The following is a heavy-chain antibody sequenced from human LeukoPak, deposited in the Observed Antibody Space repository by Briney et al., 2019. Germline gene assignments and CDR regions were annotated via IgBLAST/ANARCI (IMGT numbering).Heavy chain of an antibody. V-gene: IGHV1-46*01. Sequence: ASVKVSCKASGYTFTSYYMHWVRQAPGQGLEWMGIINPSGGSTSYAQKFQGRVTMTRDTSTSTVYMEPSSLRSEDTAVYYCARVRGDGYYDSSGAFDYWGQGTLVTVSS. CDR2: INPSGGST. CDR3: ARVRGDGYYDSSGAFDY. J-gene: IGHJ4*02. CDR1: GYTFTSYY. D-gene: IGHD3-22*01.